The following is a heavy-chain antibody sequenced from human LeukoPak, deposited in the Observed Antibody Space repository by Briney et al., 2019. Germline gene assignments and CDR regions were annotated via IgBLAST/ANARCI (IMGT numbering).Heavy chain of an antibody. V-gene: IGHV3-23*01. Sequence: PGGSLRLSCAASGFTFSKYAMTWVRQAPGKGLEWVSTISGSSIRTYYADSVKGRFAISRDNSENTLYLQMNSLKAEDTAVYYCAKRAREARNSDFDYWGQGTLVTVSS. D-gene: IGHD1-26*01. J-gene: IGHJ4*02. CDR2: ISGSSIRT. CDR3: AKRAREARNSDFDY. CDR1: GFTFSKYA.